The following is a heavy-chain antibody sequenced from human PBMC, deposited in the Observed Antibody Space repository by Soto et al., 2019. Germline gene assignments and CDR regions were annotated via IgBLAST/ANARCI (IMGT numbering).Heavy chain of an antibody. CDR3: TADRAEIPTITIDY. CDR2: IKSKTDGGTK. J-gene: IGHJ4*02. D-gene: IGHD3-3*01. Sequence: GGSLRLSCAASGLTFSNAWMNWVRQAPGKGLEWVGRIKSKTDGGTKDYGAPVKGRFNISRDDSENTLYLEMNSLKTDDTAVYYCTADRAEIPTITIDYWGQGSLVTVSS. CDR1: GLTFSNAW. V-gene: IGHV3-15*07.